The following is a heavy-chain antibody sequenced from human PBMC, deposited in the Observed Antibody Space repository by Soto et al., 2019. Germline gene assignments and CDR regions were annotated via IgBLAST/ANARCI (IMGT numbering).Heavy chain of an antibody. Sequence: ASVKVSCKASGYTFTSYGISWVRQAPGQGLEWMGWFSAYNGNTNFAQKLQGRVTMTTDTSTSTAYMELRSLRSDDTAVYYCARANDFWSGFVYYYYGMDVWGQGTTVTVSS. CDR1: GYTFTSYG. CDR2: FSAYNGNT. J-gene: IGHJ6*02. CDR3: ARANDFWSGFVYYYYGMDV. V-gene: IGHV1-18*04. D-gene: IGHD3-3*01.